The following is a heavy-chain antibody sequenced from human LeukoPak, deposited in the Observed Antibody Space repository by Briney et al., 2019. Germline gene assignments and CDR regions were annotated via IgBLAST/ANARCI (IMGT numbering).Heavy chain of an antibody. CDR1: GGSISSGGYS. D-gene: IGHD6-13*01. J-gene: IGHJ4*02. CDR3: ARDSSSWYDY. V-gene: IGHV4-30-2*01. Sequence: SQTLSLTCAVSGGSISSGGYSWSWIRQPPGKGLEWIGYIYHSGSTYYNPSLKSRVTISVDRSKNQFSLKLSSVTAADTAVYYCARDSSSWYDYWGLGTLVTVSS. CDR2: IYHSGST.